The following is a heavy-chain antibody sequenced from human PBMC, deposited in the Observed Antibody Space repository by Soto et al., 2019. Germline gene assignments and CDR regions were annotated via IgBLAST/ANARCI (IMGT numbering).Heavy chain of an antibody. V-gene: IGHV1-69*01. Sequence: SGGTFSSYAISWVRQAPGQGLEWMGGIIPIFGTANYAQKFQGRVTITADESTSTAYMELSSLRSEDTAVYYCAREAVRGVIPGPDYWGQGTLVTVSS. CDR1: GGTFSSYA. D-gene: IGHD3-10*01. CDR3: AREAVRGVIPGPDY. J-gene: IGHJ4*02. CDR2: IIPIFGTA.